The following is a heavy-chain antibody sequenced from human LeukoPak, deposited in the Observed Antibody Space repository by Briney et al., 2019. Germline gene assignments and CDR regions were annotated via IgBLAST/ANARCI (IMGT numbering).Heavy chain of an antibody. CDR1: GFTFSSYG. D-gene: IGHD4-17*01. CDR2: ISNDGYNT. CDR3: AKDILDYGYPRDTNWFDP. Sequence: GGSLRLSCAASGFTFSSYGMHWVRQAPGKGLEWVAVISNDGYNTYYADSVKGRFTISRDNSKNTLYLQMNSLRAEDTAVYYCAKDILDYGYPRDTNWFDPWGQGTLVTVSS. J-gene: IGHJ5*02. V-gene: IGHV3-30*18.